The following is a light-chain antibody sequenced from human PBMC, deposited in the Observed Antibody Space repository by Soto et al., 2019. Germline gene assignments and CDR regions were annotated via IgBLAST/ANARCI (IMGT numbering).Light chain of an antibody. Sequence: EILLTQSPLTLSLSPGERAPLSCRASQRVSSSFLAWYRQKPGQAPRLLIYGASSRATGIPDRFSGSGSGTNFALIISRLDPEDFAVYYCQQYGDSPLTFGGGTKVDIK. CDR1: QRVSSSF. CDR2: GAS. CDR3: QQYGDSPLT. J-gene: IGKJ4*01. V-gene: IGKV3-20*01.